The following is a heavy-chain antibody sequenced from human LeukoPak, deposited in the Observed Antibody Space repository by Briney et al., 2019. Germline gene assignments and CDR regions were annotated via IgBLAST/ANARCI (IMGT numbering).Heavy chain of an antibody. CDR2: IYPGDSGT. J-gene: IGHJ3*02. CDR3: ARYGQTYNYDSLSARGAFDI. D-gene: IGHD3-22*01. Sequence: GESLKISCKGSGYSFTSYWIGWVRQMPGKGLEWMGIIYPGDSGTRYSPSFQGQVTISADKSISTAYLQWSSLKASDIAMYYCARYGQTYNYDSLSARGAFDIWGQGTMVTVSS. CDR1: GYSFTSYW. V-gene: IGHV5-51*01.